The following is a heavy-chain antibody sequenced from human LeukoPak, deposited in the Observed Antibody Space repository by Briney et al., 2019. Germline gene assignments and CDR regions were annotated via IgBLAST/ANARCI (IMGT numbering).Heavy chain of an antibody. CDR3: ARGGSWNYLY. J-gene: IGHJ4*02. CDR1: GGSINSYY. CDR2: IYYSGST. V-gene: IGHV4-59*01. D-gene: IGHD1-7*01. Sequence: SETLSLTRTVSGGSINSYYWSWIRQPPGKGLEWIGYIYYSGSTNYNPSLKSRVTISVDTSKNQFSLKLNSVTAADTAVYYCARGGSWNYLYWGQGTLVTVSS.